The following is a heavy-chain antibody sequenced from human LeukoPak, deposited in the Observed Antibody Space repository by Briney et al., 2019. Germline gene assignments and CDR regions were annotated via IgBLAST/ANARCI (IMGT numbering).Heavy chain of an antibody. CDR2: ISYDGSKI. Sequence: GGSLRLSCAASGFSFSSYGMHWVRQAPGKGLEWVAVISYDGSKIYYADSVKGRFTISRDNSKNTLNLQMNSLRPEDTAVYYCAKFWRGAHYYGSGSYYFEGGFDYWGRGTLVTVSS. V-gene: IGHV3-30*18. CDR1: GFSFSSYG. CDR3: AKFWRGAHYYGSGSYYFEGGFDY. D-gene: IGHD3-10*01. J-gene: IGHJ4*02.